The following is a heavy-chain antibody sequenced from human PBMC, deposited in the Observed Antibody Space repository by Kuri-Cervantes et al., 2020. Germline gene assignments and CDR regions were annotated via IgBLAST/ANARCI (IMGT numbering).Heavy chain of an antibody. D-gene: IGHD1-26*01. V-gene: IGHV4-59*02. CDR1: GDSVSSYY. CDR3: ARDPGGGSWFDP. Sequence: SETLSLTCTVSGDSVSSYYWSWIRQPPGKGLEWIGYIYYSGRTYYSPSLKSRVTISVDTSKNQFSLKLSSVTAADTAVYYCARDPGGGSWFDPWGQGTLVTVSS. CDR2: IYYSGRT. J-gene: IGHJ5*02.